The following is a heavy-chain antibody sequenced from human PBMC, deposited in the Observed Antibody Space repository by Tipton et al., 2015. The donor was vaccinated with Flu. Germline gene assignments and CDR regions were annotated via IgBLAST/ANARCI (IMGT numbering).Heavy chain of an antibody. CDR1: GFTFSNYW. CDR3: VRIYYDNSGYYD. CDR2: IKEDGSET. Sequence: SLRLSCAASGFTFSNYWMTWIRQAPGKGLEWVANIKEDGSETYHVDSVRGRFTISRDNAKNSLYLQMDSLRAEDTAVYYYVRIYYDNSGYYDWGQGTLVTVSS. D-gene: IGHD3-22*01. J-gene: IGHJ4*02. V-gene: IGHV3-7*01.